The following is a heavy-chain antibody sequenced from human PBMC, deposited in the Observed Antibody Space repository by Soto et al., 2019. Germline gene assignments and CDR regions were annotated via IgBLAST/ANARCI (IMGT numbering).Heavy chain of an antibody. J-gene: IGHJ4*01. CDR2: IVVGSGNT. D-gene: IGHD6-19*01. V-gene: IGHV1-58*01. CDR3: AAEGRSSGWYGIDYFDY. Sequence: SVKVSCKASGFTFTSSAVQWVRQARGQRLEWIGWIVVGSGNTNYAQKFQERVTITRDMSTSTAYMELSSLRSEDTAVYYCAAEGRSSGWYGIDYFDYWGHGTLVTVSS. CDR1: GFTFTSSA.